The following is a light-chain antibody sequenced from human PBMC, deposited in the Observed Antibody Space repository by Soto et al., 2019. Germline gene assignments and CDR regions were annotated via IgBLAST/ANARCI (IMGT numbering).Light chain of an antibody. V-gene: IGKV1-12*01. Sequence: DIQMTQSPSSLSASVVDRVAITCRASQRISSFLNWYQQKPGKAPKLLIYAASTLQSGVPSRFSGSGSGTDFTLTISSLQPEDFATYYCQQANSFPLTFGGGTKVDIK. CDR2: AAS. CDR3: QQANSFPLT. CDR1: QRISSF. J-gene: IGKJ4*01.